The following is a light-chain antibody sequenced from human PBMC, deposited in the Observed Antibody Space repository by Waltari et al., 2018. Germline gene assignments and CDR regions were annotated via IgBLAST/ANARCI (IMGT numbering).Light chain of an antibody. CDR1: KLGDKY. J-gene: IGLJ1*01. CDR3: QAWDSGTYYV. Sequence: ELTQPPSLSVSSGQTATITCSGDKLGDKYAYWYQQKPGRSPVLVIYQDVKRPSGIPERFSGSNSGDTATLTITETQSLDEADYYCQAWDSGTYYVFGSGTKVTVL. V-gene: IGLV3-1*01. CDR2: QDV.